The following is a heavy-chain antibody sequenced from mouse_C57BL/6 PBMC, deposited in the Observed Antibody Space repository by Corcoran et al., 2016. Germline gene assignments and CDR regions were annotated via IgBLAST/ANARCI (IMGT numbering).Heavy chain of an antibody. CDR3: ARGGLGRRGFDY. J-gene: IGHJ2*01. CDR1: GYTFTTYG. CDR2: INTYSGVP. D-gene: IGHD4-1*01. Sequence: QIQLVQSGPELKKPGETVKISCKASGYTFTTYGMSWVKQAPGKGLKWMGWINTYSGVPTYADDFKGRFAFSLETSASTAYLQINNLKNEDTATYFCARGGLGRRGFDYWGQGTTLTVSS. V-gene: IGHV9-3*01.